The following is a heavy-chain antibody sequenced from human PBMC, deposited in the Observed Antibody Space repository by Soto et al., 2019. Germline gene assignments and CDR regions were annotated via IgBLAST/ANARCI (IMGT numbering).Heavy chain of an antibody. CDR3: ARDGPHQAFDP. J-gene: IGHJ5*02. V-gene: IGHV3-48*03. Sequence: GSLRLSCAASGFTFSSYEMNWVRQAPGKGLEWVSYISSSGSTIYYADSVKGRFTISRDNAKNSLYLQMNSLRAEDTAVYYCARDGPHQAFDPWRQGTLVTVSS. CDR1: GFTFSSYE. CDR2: ISSSGSTI.